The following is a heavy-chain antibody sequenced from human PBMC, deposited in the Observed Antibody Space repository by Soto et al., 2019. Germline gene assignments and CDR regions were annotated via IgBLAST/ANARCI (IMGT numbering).Heavy chain of an antibody. V-gene: IGHV3-33*01. CDR1: GFTFSSYG. D-gene: IGHD6-19*01. Sequence: QVQLVESGGGVVQPGRSLRLSCAASGFTFSSYGMHWVRQSPGKGLEWVAVIWYDGSNKYYEDSVKGRFTISRDNSKNTLHLQMNSLRADDTDVYDCARDNGYSSCWTAYCDYWGQGTLVTVSS. CDR3: ARDNGYSSCWTAYCDY. J-gene: IGHJ4*02. CDR2: IWYDGSNK.